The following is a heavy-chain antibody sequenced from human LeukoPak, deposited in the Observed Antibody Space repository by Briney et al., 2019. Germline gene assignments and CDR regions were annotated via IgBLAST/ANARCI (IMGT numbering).Heavy chain of an antibody. CDR3: ARGGDFGVPAPLGIDAFDN. Sequence: PGGSLRLSCTGSGFTFGHYALAWVRQAPGKGLEWLGFIRSQAYGGTIEYAASVKGRFSISRDNSKSIADLQINSLKTEDTAVYYCARGGDFGVPAPLGIDAFDNWGQGTMVTVSS. CDR2: IRSQAYGGTI. J-gene: IGHJ3*02. V-gene: IGHV3-49*04. CDR1: GFTFGHYA. D-gene: IGHD2-2*01.